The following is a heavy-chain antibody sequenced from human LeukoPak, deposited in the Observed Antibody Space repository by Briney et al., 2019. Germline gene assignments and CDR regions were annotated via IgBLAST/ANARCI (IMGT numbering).Heavy chain of an antibody. D-gene: IGHD3-22*01. CDR2: IYSGGST. CDR1: GFTVSSNY. CDR3: ARGGIKLVVPEY. Sequence: GGSLRLSCAASGFTVSSNYMSWVRQAPGKGLEWVSVIYSGGSTYYADSVKGRFTISRDNSKNTLYLHMNSLRAEDTAVYYCARGGIKLVVPEYWGQGTLVTVSS. J-gene: IGHJ4*02. V-gene: IGHV3-53*01.